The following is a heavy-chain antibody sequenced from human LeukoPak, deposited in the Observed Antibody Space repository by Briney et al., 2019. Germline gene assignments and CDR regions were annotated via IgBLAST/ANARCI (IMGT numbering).Heavy chain of an antibody. CDR2: IYWNDDK. CDR1: GFSLSTNGVG. V-gene: IGHV2-5*01. Sequence: SGPTLVNPTQTLTLTCTFSGFSLSTNGVGVGWIRQPPGKAPECLGVIYWNDDKRYRPSLTSRLTIIKDTSKNQVVLIMTNMDTVDTATYYCAHRSEASLFDYWGQGAPVTVSS. J-gene: IGHJ4*02. D-gene: IGHD3-3*01. CDR3: AHRSEASLFDY.